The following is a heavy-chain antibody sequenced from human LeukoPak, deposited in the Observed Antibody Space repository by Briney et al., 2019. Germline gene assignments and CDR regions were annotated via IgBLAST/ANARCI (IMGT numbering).Heavy chain of an antibody. D-gene: IGHD6-19*01. V-gene: IGHV4-59*01. CDR3: ARGEAVAGQGYFDY. CDR2: IYYSGST. CDR1: GGSISSYY. Sequence: ASETLSLTCTVSGGSISSYYWSWIRQPPGKGLEWIGYIYYSGSTNYNPSLKSRVTISADTSKNQFSLKLSSVTAADTAVYYCARGEAVAGQGYFDYWGQGTLVTVSS. J-gene: IGHJ4*02.